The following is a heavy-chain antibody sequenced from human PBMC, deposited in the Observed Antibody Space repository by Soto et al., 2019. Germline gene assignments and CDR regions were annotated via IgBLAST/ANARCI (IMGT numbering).Heavy chain of an antibody. CDR1: GDSVRNQY. V-gene: IGHV4-4*09. CDR3: ARHDYGDYVV. D-gene: IGHD4-17*01. J-gene: IGHJ4*02. CDR2: IYRSGST. Sequence: PSETLSLTCTVSGDSVRNQYWSWIRRPPGRGLEWIGYIYRSGSTKYNPSLKSRLTISVDTSKNQFSLKLTSVTAADTAVYYCARHDYGDYVVWGQGTLVTVSS.